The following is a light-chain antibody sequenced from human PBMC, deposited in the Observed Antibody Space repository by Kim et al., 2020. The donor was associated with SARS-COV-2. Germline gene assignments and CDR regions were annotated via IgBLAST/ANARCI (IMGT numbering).Light chain of an antibody. CDR3: QQSYDWPPLT. V-gene: IGKV3-15*01. CDR1: QTINNK. CDR2: DAT. J-gene: IGKJ1*01. Sequence: SPWKRATLSCKASQTINNKLVWYQQKPGQAPRLLIYDATTRATGVPARFIGSGSETDFTLTISSLQSEDFAVYYCQQSYDWPPLTFGQGTKVDIK.